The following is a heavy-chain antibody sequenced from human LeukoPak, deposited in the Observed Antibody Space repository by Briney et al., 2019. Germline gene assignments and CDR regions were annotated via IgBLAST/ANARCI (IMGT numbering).Heavy chain of an antibody. D-gene: IGHD3-10*01. CDR1: GFTFSNAW. Sequence: GGSLRLSCAASGFTFSNAWMNWVRQAPGEGLQWVGNIRQDGRQTHYSDAVQGRFTISRDNAQKSLYLQMNSLGPEDTAVYYCARDGQSSGTFDYWGQGTLVTVSS. CDR2: IRQDGRQT. J-gene: IGHJ4*02. V-gene: IGHV3-7*01. CDR3: ARDGQSSGTFDY.